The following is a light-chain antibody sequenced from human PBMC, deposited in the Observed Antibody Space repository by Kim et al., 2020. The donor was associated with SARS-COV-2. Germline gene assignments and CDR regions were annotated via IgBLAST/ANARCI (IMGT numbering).Light chain of an antibody. Sequence: SYELTQPPSVSVAPGKTARITCGGNNIGSKSVHWYQQKPGQAPVLVIYYDSDRPSGIPERFSGSNSGNTATLTISRVDAGDEADYYCQVLDSSSDHVVFG. CDR2: YDS. CDR1: NIGSKS. V-gene: IGLV3-21*04. CDR3: QVLDSSSDHVV. J-gene: IGLJ2*01.